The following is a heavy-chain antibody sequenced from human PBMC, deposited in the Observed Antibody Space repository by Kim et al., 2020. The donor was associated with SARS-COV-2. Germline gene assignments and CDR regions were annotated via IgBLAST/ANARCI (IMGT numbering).Heavy chain of an antibody. V-gene: IGHV4-34*01. D-gene: IGHD2-2*01. J-gene: IGHJ4*02. CDR1: GGSFSGYY. CDR2: INHSGST. CDR3: AIGYSYCSSTSCYPGNFDY. Sequence: SETLSLTCAVYGGSFSGYYWSWIRQPPGKGLEWIGEINHSGSTNYNPSLKSRVTISVDTSKNQFSLKLSSVTAADTAVYYCAIGYSYCSSTSCYPGNFDYWGQGTLVTVSS.